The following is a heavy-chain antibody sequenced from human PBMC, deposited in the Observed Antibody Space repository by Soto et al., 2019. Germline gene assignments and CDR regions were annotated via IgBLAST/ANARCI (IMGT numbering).Heavy chain of an antibody. CDR3: ARGNIVGATPPLYYYYYGMDV. CDR1: GGTFSSYA. J-gene: IGHJ6*02. CDR2: IIPIFGTA. Sequence: ASVKVSCKASGGTFSSYAISWVRQAPGQGLEWMGGIIPIFGTANYAQKFQGRVTITADESTSTAYMELSSLRSEDTAVYYCARGNIVGATPPLYYYYYGMDVWGQGTTVTVSS. D-gene: IGHD1-26*01. V-gene: IGHV1-69*13.